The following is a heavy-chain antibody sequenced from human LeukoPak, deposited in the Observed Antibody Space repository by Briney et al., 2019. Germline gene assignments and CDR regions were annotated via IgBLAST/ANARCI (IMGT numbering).Heavy chain of an antibody. V-gene: IGHV3-33*01. D-gene: IGHD6-6*01. CDR2: IWYDGSNK. Sequence: GGSLRLSCAASGFTFSSYGMHGVRQAPGKGLEWVAVIWYDGSNKYYADSVKGRFTISRDNSKNTLYLQMNSLRAEDTAVYYCATSLQVVVDYWGQGTLVTVSS. CDR3: ATSLQVVVDY. J-gene: IGHJ4*02. CDR1: GFTFSSYG.